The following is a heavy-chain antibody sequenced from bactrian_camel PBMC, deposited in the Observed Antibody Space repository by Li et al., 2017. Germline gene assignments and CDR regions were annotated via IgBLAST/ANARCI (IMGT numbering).Heavy chain of an antibody. CDR1: GYTYSAHC. Sequence: VQLVESGGGSMQAGGSLRLSCAFSGYTYSAHCMGWFRQAPGKEPEGVAAMDSTGSTSVADSVKGRFTVSSDTAKNTLYLQMNNLKPEDTAMNYCAADFVNLQLARSYNYWGQGTQVTVS. D-gene: IGHD7*01. J-gene: IGHJ4*01. CDR3: AADFVNLQLARSYNY. CDR2: MDSTGST. V-gene: IGHV3S53*01.